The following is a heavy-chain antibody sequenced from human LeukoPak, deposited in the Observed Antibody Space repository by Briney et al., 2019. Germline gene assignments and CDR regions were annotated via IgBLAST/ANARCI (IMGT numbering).Heavy chain of an antibody. J-gene: IGHJ4*02. Sequence: SVKVSCKASGGTFSSYAISWVRQAPGQGLEWMGRIIPILGIANYAQKFQGRVTITADKSTSTAYMELSSLRSEDTAVYYCAREFDFWSGYLGYWGQGTLVTVSS. CDR3: AREFDFWSGYLGY. D-gene: IGHD3-3*01. CDR2: IIPILGIA. CDR1: GGTFSSYA. V-gene: IGHV1-69*04.